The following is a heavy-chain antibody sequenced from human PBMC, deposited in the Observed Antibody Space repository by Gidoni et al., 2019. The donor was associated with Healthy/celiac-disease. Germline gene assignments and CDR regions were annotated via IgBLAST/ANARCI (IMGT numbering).Heavy chain of an antibody. Sequence: QVQLVQSGAEVKKPGASVKVSCQASGSTFTSSYMHWVRQAPGQGLEWMGIINPSGGSTSYAQKFQGRVTMTRDTSTSTVYMELSSLRSEDTAVYYCARYYDFWSGPTTYYYYGMDVWGQGTTVTVSS. CDR1: GSTFTSSY. J-gene: IGHJ6*02. CDR2: INPSGGST. CDR3: ARYYDFWSGPTTYYYYGMDV. D-gene: IGHD3-3*01. V-gene: IGHV1-46*03.